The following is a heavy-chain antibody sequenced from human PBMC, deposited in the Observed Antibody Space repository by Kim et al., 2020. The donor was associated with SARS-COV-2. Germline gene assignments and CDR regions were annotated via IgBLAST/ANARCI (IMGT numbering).Heavy chain of an antibody. CDR3: ARIIRGSKYDVADV. Sequence: GGSLRLSCAASGFTFNNYWMTWVRQAPGKGLNGVANIKPDGSEIHYVDSVKGRFTISRDNAKNSVYLQMNSLRVEDTAVYYCARIIRGSKYDVADVWGQGNTATVSS. V-gene: IGHV3-7*01. CDR2: IKPDGSEI. J-gene: IGHJ6*02. D-gene: IGHD4-4*01. CDR1: GFTFNNYW.